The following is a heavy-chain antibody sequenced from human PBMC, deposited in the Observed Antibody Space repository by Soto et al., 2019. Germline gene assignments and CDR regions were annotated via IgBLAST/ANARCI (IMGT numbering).Heavy chain of an antibody. D-gene: IGHD4-17*01. Sequence: SETLSLTCAVYGGSSSGYYWSWIRQPPGKGLEWIGEINHSGSTNYNPSLKSRVTISVDTSKNQFSLKLSSVTAADTAVYYCAREANDYGADRSAFDIWGQGTMVTVSS. CDR1: GGSSSGYY. CDR2: INHSGST. V-gene: IGHV4-34*01. CDR3: AREANDYGADRSAFDI. J-gene: IGHJ3*02.